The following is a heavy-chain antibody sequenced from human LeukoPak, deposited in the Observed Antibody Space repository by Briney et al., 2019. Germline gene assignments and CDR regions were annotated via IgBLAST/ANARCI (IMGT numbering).Heavy chain of an antibody. CDR2: IKPDGTEK. CDR3: AKDQGDYYGSGSYSDAFDI. D-gene: IGHD3-10*01. J-gene: IGHJ3*02. V-gene: IGHV3-7*03. CDR1: GFTFSSYW. Sequence: GGSLRLSCAASGFTFSSYWMTWVRQAPGKGLEWVANIKPDGTEKYYVDSVRGRFTISRDNAKNSLYLQMNSLRAEDTAVYYCAKDQGDYYGSGSYSDAFDIWGQGTMVTVSS.